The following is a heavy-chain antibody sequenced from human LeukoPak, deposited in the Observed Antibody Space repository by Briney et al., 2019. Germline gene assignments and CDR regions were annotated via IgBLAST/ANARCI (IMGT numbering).Heavy chain of an antibody. V-gene: IGHV3-23*01. CDR1: GFSFRPYA. J-gene: IGHJ6*01. CDR3: ARASWISRADAVW. Sequence: GGSLRLSCAASGFSFRPYAMSWVRQAPTRGLEWVSSLRGAGEAFYAVSVMGGFATSRDDSRNTVFLHLNNLRVDDTPVYYCARASWISRADAVWWG. CDR2: LRGAGEA. D-gene: IGHD3-16*01.